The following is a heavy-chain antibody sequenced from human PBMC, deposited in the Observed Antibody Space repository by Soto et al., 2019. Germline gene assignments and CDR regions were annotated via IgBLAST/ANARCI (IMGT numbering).Heavy chain of an antibody. Sequence: QVQLQESGPGLVKPSQTLSLTCTVSGGSISSGGYYWSWIRQHPGKGLEWIGYIYYSGSTYYNPSPKSRVTISVDTSKKQCSLKLSSVTAADTAVYYCARGRIVPFDIWGQGTMVTVSS. CDR3: ARGRIVPFDI. CDR2: IYYSGST. D-gene: IGHD2-2*01. CDR1: GGSISSGGYY. V-gene: IGHV4-31*03. J-gene: IGHJ3*02.